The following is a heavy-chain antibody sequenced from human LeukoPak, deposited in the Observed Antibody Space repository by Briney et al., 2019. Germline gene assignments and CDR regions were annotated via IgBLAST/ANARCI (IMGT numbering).Heavy chain of an antibody. Sequence: PGGSLRLSCAASGFTVSTNYMSWVRQAPGKGLQWVSVTYSGGNTYYADSVKGRFTISRDNSKNTLYLQMNSLRAEDTALYYCARWYCSSVTCYYDYWGQGTLVTVSS. CDR3: ARWYCSSVTCYYDY. D-gene: IGHD2-2*01. CDR2: TYSGGNT. CDR1: GFTVSTNY. J-gene: IGHJ4*02. V-gene: IGHV3-53*01.